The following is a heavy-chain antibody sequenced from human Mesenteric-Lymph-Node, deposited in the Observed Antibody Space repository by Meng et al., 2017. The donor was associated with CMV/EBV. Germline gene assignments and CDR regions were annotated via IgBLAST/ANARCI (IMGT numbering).Heavy chain of an antibody. J-gene: IGHJ4*02. Sequence: SETLSLTCTVSGGSISSYYWSWIRQPPGKGLEWIGCIYYSGSTNYSPSLKSRVTISADTSKNQFSLSLTSVTAADTAVYYCARANFPSYFDYWGQGMLVTVSS. V-gene: IGHV4-59*01. CDR3: ARANFPSYFDY. CDR1: GGSISSYY. CDR2: IYYSGST.